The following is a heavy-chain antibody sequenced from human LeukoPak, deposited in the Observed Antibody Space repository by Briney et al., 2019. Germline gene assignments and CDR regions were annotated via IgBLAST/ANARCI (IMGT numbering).Heavy chain of an antibody. CDR1: GFTFSNHA. V-gene: IGHV3-23*01. CDR3: AKEGSMVFGVN. J-gene: IGHJ4*02. Sequence: GGSLRLSCAASGFTFSNHAMSWVRQAPGKGLEWVSAISGSGGSTYYADSVKGRFTISRDNSKNTLYLQMNSLRAEDTAVYYCAKEGSMVFGVNWGQGTLVTVSS. D-gene: IGHD3-3*01. CDR2: ISGSGGST.